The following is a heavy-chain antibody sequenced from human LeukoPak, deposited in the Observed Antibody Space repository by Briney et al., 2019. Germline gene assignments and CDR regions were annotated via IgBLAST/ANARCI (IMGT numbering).Heavy chain of an antibody. CDR3: ARVYDFWSGYPTFYRYYGMDV. J-gene: IGHJ6*02. Sequence: SETLSLTCAVYGGSFSGYYWSWIRQPPGKGLEWIGEINHSGSTNYNPSLKSRVTISVDTSKNQFSLKLSSVTAADTAVYYCARVYDFWSGYPTFYRYYGMDVWGQGTTVTVSS. D-gene: IGHD3-3*01. CDR1: GGSFSGYY. V-gene: IGHV4-34*01. CDR2: INHSGST.